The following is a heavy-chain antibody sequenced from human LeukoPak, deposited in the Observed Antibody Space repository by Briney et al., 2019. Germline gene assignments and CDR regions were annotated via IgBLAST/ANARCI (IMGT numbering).Heavy chain of an antibody. J-gene: IGHJ3*02. V-gene: IGHV1-2*02. CDR2: INPNSGGT. Sequence: ASVKVSCKASGYTFTGYYIHWVRQAPGQGLEWMGWINPNSGGTNYAQKFQGRVTMTRDTSISTAYMELSRLRSDDTAVYYCARGIVVVPAATDAFDIWGQGTMVTVSS. D-gene: IGHD2-2*01. CDR1: GYTFTGYY. CDR3: ARGIVVVPAATDAFDI.